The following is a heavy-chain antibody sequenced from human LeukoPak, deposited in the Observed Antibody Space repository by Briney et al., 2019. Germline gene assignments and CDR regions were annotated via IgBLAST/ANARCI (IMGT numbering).Heavy chain of an antibody. Sequence: SETLSLTCTVSGGSISSSSYYWGWIRQPPGKGLEWIGSIYYSGSTYYKPSLKSRVTISVDTSKNQFSLKLSSVTAADTAVYYCAGSSGWYRVNYYYYGMDVWGQGTTVTVSS. CDR1: GGSISSSSYY. CDR3: AGSSGWYRVNYYYYGMDV. V-gene: IGHV4-39*07. CDR2: IYYSGST. J-gene: IGHJ6*02. D-gene: IGHD6-19*01.